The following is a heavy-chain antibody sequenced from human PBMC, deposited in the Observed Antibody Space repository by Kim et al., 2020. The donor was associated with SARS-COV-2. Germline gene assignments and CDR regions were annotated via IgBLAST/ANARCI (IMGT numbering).Heavy chain of an antibody. CDR1: GLDFSTSW. CDR3: VRGHYGMDV. J-gene: IGHJ6*02. CDR2: IRKDGGEI. V-gene: IGHV3-7*03. Sequence: GGSLRLSCAASGLDFSTSWMTWVRQTPGKGLEWVATIRKDGGEIYYVDSVKGRFTISRDNAKQSLYLQMDTLRAEDTAVYYCVRGHYGMDVWGQGTTVTVSS.